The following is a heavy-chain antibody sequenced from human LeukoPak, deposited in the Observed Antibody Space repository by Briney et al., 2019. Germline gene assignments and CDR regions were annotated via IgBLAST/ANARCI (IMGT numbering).Heavy chain of an antibody. Sequence: ETLSLTCAVYGGSFSGYYWSRVRQAPGKGLEWVSAISGSGGSTYYADSVKGRFTISRDNSKNTLYLQMNGLRAEDTAVYYCAKALVAGDYWGQGTLVTVSS. J-gene: IGHJ4*02. CDR2: ISGSGGST. V-gene: IGHV3-23*01. CDR3: AKALVAGDY. CDR1: GGSFSGYY. D-gene: IGHD5-12*01.